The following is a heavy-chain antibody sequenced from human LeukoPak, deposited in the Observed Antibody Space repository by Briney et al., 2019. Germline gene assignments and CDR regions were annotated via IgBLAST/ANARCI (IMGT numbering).Heavy chain of an antibody. J-gene: IGHJ4*02. CDR1: GFTFSSYS. CDR2: INHSGST. CDR3: ARSGPRSNYGSGSYYNRYYFDY. V-gene: IGHV4-34*01. D-gene: IGHD3-10*01. Sequence: GSLRLSCAASGFTFSSYSLNWVRQAPGKGLEWIGEINHSGSTNYNPSLKSRVTISVDTSENQFSLKLSSVTAADTAVYYCARSGPRSNYGSGSYYNRYYFDYWGQGTLVTVSS.